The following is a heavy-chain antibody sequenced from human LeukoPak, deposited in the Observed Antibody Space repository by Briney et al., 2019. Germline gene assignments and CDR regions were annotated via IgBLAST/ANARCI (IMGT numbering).Heavy chain of an antibody. CDR1: GFTFSSYA. J-gene: IGHJ4*02. D-gene: IGHD4-17*01. CDR3: ARSTVTDFDY. V-gene: IGHV3-53*01. CDR2: IYSGGST. Sequence: GGSLRLSCAASGFTFSSYAMSWVRQAPGKGLEWVSVIYSGGSTYYADSVRGRFTISRDNSKNTLYLQMNSLRAEDTAVYYCARSTVTDFDYWGQGTLVTVSS.